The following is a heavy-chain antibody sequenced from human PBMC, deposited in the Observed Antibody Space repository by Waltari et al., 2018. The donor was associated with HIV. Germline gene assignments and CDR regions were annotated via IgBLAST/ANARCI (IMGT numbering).Heavy chain of an antibody. CDR2: INQDGGDK. D-gene: IGHD6-19*01. V-gene: IGHV3-7*01. CDR1: GFTFRGQL. CDR3: ARDYASSVAGTGY. Sequence: EVQLVESGGGLVQPGGSLRLSCACSGFTFRGQLMSWVRQAPGKGLEWVANINQDGGDKYYVESVKGRFTISRDNAKNSLYLQMNSLRAEDTALYYCARDYASSVAGTGYWGQGTLVTVSS. J-gene: IGHJ4*02.